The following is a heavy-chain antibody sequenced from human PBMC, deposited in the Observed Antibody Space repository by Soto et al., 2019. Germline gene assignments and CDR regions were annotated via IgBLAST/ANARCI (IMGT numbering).Heavy chain of an antibody. CDR1: GGSFSGYY. Sequence: QVQLQQWGAGLLKPSETLSLTCAVYGGSFSGYYWSWVRQPPGKGLEWIGEINHSGSTNYNPSLKSRVTLSVDTSKNQFSLKLSSVTAADTAVYYCARRYCSGGSCYSRYYYYYMDVWGKGTTVTVSS. D-gene: IGHD2-15*01. J-gene: IGHJ6*03. CDR2: INHSGST. CDR3: ARRYCSGGSCYSRYYYYYMDV. V-gene: IGHV4-34*01.